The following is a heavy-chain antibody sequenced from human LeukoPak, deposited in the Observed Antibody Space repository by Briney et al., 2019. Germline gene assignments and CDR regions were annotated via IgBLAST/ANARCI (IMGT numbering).Heavy chain of an antibody. Sequence: GGSLRLSCAASGFTFSTYWMHWVRQAPGKGLVWVSRISSDGSSISYADSVKGRFTISRDNAKNTLYLKMNSLRVEDAAVYYCARVVGYSSSWYSGFDCWGQGTLVTVS. CDR2: ISSDGSSI. CDR1: GFTFSTYW. CDR3: ARVVGYSSSWYSGFDC. J-gene: IGHJ4*02. V-gene: IGHV3-74*01. D-gene: IGHD6-13*01.